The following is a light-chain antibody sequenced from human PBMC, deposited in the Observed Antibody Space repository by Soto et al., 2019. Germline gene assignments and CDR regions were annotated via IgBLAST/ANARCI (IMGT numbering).Light chain of an antibody. CDR3: QQYNSYSPLWT. CDR2: KAS. CDR1: QSISSW. Sequence: DIQMTQSPSTLSASVGDRVTITCRASQSISSWLAWYQQKPGKAPKLLIYKASSLESGVPSRFSGSGSGTEFTLTISSLQPDDFATYHCQQYNSYSPLWTFGQGTKVEIK. V-gene: IGKV1-5*03. J-gene: IGKJ1*01.